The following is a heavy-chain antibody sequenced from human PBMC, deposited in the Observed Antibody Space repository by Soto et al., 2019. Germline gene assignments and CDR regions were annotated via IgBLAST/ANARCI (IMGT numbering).Heavy chain of an antibody. CDR2: IWYDGSNK. CDR1: GFIFSSYG. D-gene: IGHD3-22*01. V-gene: IGHV3-33*01. J-gene: IGHJ4*02. CDR3: ASTRTYYYDSSGYQLDY. Sequence: QVQLVESGGGVVQPGRSLRLSCAASGFIFSSYGMHWVRQAPGKGLEWVAVIWYDGSNKYYADSVKGRFTISRDNSKNXLYLQMNSLRAEDTAVYYWASTRTYYYDSSGYQLDYWGQGTLVTVSS.